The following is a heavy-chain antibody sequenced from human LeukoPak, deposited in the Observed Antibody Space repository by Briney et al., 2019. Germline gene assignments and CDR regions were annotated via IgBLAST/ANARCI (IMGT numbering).Heavy chain of an antibody. J-gene: IGHJ4*02. Sequence: GGSLRLSCVASGFTITNNWMYWVRQAPGRGLVWVSRIKNDESTAVYADSVKGRFTISRDNAKNTLNLQMNSLRVEDTAVYYCATVFKGSSLEDYWGQGTRVTVSS. CDR1: GFTITNNW. V-gene: IGHV3-74*03. CDR2: IKNDESTA. D-gene: IGHD1-26*01. CDR3: ATVFKGSSLEDY.